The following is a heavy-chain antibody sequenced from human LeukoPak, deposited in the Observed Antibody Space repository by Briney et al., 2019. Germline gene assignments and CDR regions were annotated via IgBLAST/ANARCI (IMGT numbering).Heavy chain of an antibody. V-gene: IGHV1-46*01. D-gene: IGHD1-26*01. CDR3: ARPGTLGYSGNYYYFDY. J-gene: IGHJ4*02. Sequence: ASVKVSCKASGYTFTSYHMHWVRQAPGQGLEWMGIINPSGGTTNYAQKFRGRVTMTRDMSTSTVYMELSRLRSDDTAVYSCARPGTLGYSGNYYYFDYWGQGTLVTVSS. CDR2: INPSGGTT. CDR1: GYTFTSYH.